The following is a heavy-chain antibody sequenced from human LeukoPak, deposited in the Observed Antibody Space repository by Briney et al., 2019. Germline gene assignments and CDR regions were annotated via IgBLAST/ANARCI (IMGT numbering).Heavy chain of an antibody. CDR1: GGTFSSYA. CDR3: ARDGFAVIGVTWSDH. Sequence: SVEVSCKASGGTFSSYAISWVRQAPGQGFEWMGGIIPIFGTANYAQKFQGRVTITTDESTSTAYMELSSLRSEDTAVYYCARDGFAVIGVTWSDHWGQGTLVAVSS. D-gene: IGHD2-21*01. V-gene: IGHV1-69*05. J-gene: IGHJ4*02. CDR2: IIPIFGTA.